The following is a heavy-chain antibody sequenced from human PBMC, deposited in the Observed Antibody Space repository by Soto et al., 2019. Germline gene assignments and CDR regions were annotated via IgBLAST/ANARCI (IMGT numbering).Heavy chain of an antibody. CDR2: IYHSGTT. D-gene: IGHD3-16*02. Sequence: PSETLSLTCAVSGGSIISNYWWAWIRQSPGEGLVWIGSIYHSGTTYYNPSLKSRVTISVDTSKNQFSLKLSSVTAADTAVYYCARPPSLIYWGQGTLVTVSS. J-gene: IGHJ4*02. CDR1: GGSIISNYW. CDR3: ARPPSLIY. V-gene: IGHV4-38-2*01.